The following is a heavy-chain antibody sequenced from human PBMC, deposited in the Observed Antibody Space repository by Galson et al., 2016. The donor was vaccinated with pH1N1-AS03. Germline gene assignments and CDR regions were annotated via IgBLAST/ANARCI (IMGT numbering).Heavy chain of an antibody. CDR3: ARGPGSYGMDV. Sequence: SVKVSCKASGYTFISYVMHWVRQAPGQRLEWMGWINAGNGNTTYSQSFQGRVTITKYTSASKAYMALRRLRSQDTAVYYCARGPGSYGMDVWGQGTTVTVSS. V-gene: IGHV1-3*01. CDR1: GYTFISYV. D-gene: IGHD7-27*01. CDR2: INAGNGNT. J-gene: IGHJ6*02.